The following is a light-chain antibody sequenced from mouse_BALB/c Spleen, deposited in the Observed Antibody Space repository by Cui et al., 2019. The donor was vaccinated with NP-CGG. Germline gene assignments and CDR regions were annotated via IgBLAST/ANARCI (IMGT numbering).Light chain of an antibody. CDR1: TGAVTTSNY. J-gene: IGLJ1*01. CDR3: ALWYSNHWV. V-gene: IGLV1*01. Sequence: QVLVIQEFALTTLPGETVTLTCRSSTGAVTTSNYANWVKEKPDHLFTGLIGGTNNRAPGVPARFSGSLIGDKTALTITGAQTEDEAIYFCALWYSNHWVFGRGTKLTVL. CDR2: GTN.